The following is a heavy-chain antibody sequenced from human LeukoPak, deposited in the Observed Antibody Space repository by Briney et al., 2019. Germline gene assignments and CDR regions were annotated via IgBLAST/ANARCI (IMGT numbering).Heavy chain of an antibody. CDR2: IWYDGSNK. V-gene: IGHV3-33*06. CDR3: AKHPLFSYGDYVGFDY. Sequence: GGSLRLSCAASGFTFSSYAMHWVRQAPGKGLEWVAVIWYDGSNKYYADSVKGRFTISRDHSKNTLYLQMNSLRAEDTAVYYCAKHPLFSYGDYVGFDYWGQGTLVTVSS. D-gene: IGHD4-17*01. CDR1: GFTFSSYA. J-gene: IGHJ4*02.